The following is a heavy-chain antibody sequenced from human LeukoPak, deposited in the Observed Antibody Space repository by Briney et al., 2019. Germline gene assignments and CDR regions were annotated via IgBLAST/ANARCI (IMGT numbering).Heavy chain of an antibody. D-gene: IGHD3-16*01. CDR2: INPSGGST. Sequence: GASVKVSCKASGYTFTSYYMHWVRQAPGQGLEWMGIINPSGGSTSYAQKFQGRVTMTRDMSTSTVYMELSSLRSEDTAVYYCARVGSVGWFDPWGQGTLVTVSS. CDR1: GYTFTSYY. J-gene: IGHJ5*02. CDR3: ARVGSVGWFDP. V-gene: IGHV1-46*01.